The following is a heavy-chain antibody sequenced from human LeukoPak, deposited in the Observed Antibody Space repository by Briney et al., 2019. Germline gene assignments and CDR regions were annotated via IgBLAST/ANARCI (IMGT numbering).Heavy chain of an antibody. J-gene: IGHJ4*02. Sequence: GGSLRLSCAASGFTVSSNYMSWVRQAPGKGLEWVSVIYSGGSTYYADSVKGRFTISRDNAKNSLYLQMNSLRAEDTAVYYCATEDYYGSGSYFGRFDYWGQGTLVTVSS. CDR2: IYSGGST. D-gene: IGHD3-10*01. CDR3: ATEDYYGSGSYFGRFDY. CDR1: GFTVSSNY. V-gene: IGHV3-53*03.